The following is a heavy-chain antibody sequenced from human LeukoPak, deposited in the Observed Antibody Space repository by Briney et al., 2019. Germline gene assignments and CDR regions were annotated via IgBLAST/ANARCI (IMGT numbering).Heavy chain of an antibody. D-gene: IGHD3-10*01. CDR2: ISSSSSYT. J-gene: IGHJ4*02. CDR3: ARGFGSTPFDY. Sequence: KPGGSLRLSCAASGFTFSDYYMSWIRQAPGKGLEWVSYISSSSSYTNHADSVKGRFTISRDNAENSLYLQMNSLRAEDTAVYYCARGFGSTPFDYWGQGTLVTVSS. V-gene: IGHV3-11*05. CDR1: GFTFSDYY.